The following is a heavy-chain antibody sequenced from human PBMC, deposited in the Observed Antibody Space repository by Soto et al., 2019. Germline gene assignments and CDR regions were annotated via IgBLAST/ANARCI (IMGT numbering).Heavy chain of an antibody. V-gene: IGHV3-48*04. J-gene: IGHJ4*02. CDR2: ISSSSSTI. CDR1: AFSFSSYS. D-gene: IGHD6-13*01. Sequence: VGSLRLSCAASAFSFSSYSMKWNRQAPGKGLEWVSYISSSSSTIYYVDSVKGRVTISRDNAKNSLYLQMNSLGAEDTAVYYCAREAVRGSSRYYLDDWSQETRVTDAS. CDR3: AREAVRGSSRYYLDD.